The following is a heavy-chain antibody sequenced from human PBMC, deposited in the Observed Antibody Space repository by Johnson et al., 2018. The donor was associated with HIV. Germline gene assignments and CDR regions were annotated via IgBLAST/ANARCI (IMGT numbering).Heavy chain of an antibody. CDR2: IYSGGST. J-gene: IGHJ3*02. CDR1: GFTVSSNY. CDR3: TDGESFFDI. V-gene: IGHV3-53*01. D-gene: IGHD3-10*01. Sequence: MLLVESGGGLIQPGGSLRLSCAASGFTVSSNYMSWVRQAPGKGLEWVSVIYSGGSTYYADSVKGRFTISRDNSKNTLYLQMNSLKTEDTAVYYCTDGESFFDIWGQGTMVTVSS.